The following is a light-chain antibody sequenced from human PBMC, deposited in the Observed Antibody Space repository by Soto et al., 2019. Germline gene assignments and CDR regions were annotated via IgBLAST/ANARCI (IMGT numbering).Light chain of an antibody. CDR2: DVS. Sequence: DIQMTQSPSTLPASVGDRVTITCRASQSINTWLAWYQQKPGKAPRLLIYDVSHLESGVPSRFSGSRSGTEFTLTISNLQPDDFATYYCKQYNSYSTFCGGTKVEIK. CDR1: QSINTW. V-gene: IGKV1-5*01. CDR3: KQYNSYST. J-gene: IGKJ4*01.